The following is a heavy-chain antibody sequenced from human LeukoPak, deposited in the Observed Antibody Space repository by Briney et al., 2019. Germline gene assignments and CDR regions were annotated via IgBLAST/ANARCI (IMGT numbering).Heavy chain of an antibody. CDR2: ISAY. CDR3: ARRFNYYDSSGYYEGFYFDY. CDR1: GYTFNSYG. Sequence: ASVKVSCKASGYTFNSYGISWVRQAPGQGLEWMGWISAYAQKFQGRVTMTTDTSKSTAYMELRSLRSDDTAVYYCARRFNYYDSSGYYEGFYFDYWGQGTLVTVSS. D-gene: IGHD3-22*01. J-gene: IGHJ4*02. V-gene: IGHV1-18*01.